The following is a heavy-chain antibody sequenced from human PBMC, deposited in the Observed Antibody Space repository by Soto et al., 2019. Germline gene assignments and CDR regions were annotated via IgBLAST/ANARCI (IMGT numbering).Heavy chain of an antibody. V-gene: IGHV3-23*01. J-gene: IGHJ5*02. CDR2: ISGRSAVP. CDR1: GLTLRSYA. CDR3: GKGGLLTGGLDP. D-gene: IGHD1-26*01. Sequence: EGQLLQSGGDLVLPGGSLRLSCAGSGLTLRSYAMTWIRQTPEKGLEWVSTISGRSAVPSYANSVNGRFADSRDNAQNTLHMLMTSLNPNHTATYNCGKGGLLTGGLDPWGQGSLVTVSS.